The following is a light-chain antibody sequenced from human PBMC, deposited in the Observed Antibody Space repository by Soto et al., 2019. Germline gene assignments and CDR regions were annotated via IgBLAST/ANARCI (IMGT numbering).Light chain of an antibody. CDR1: SSDVGGYNY. Sequence: QSALTQPASVSGSPGQSITISCTGTSSDVGGYNYVSWYQQHPGKVPKLMIYDVNNRPSGVSFRFSGSKSGNTASLTISGLQAEDEADYYCSSYTSASTLVFGTGTKLTVL. J-gene: IGLJ1*01. V-gene: IGLV2-14*03. CDR2: DVN. CDR3: SSYTSASTLV.